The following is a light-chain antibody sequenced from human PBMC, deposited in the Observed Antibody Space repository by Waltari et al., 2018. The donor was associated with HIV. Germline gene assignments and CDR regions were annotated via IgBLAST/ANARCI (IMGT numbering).Light chain of an antibody. J-gene: IGLJ2*01. CDR1: ALKTYF. CDR3: SCRDSSGDHTV. CDR2: GKN. V-gene: IGLV3-19*01. Sequence: SSELTQDPAVSVAIGQIGSITCQGDALKTYFVTWYQQRPRQAPVLVIFGKNKRPLGIPDRFSGSSSGDTASLTITGAQAEDEADYHCSCRDSSGDHTVFGGGTKLTVL.